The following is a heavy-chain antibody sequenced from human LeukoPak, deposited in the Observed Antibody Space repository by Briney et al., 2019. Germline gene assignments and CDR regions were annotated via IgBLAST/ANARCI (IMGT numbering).Heavy chain of an antibody. CDR2: ISYDGSNK. J-gene: IGHJ5*02. CDR3: AYQYDP. V-gene: IGHV3-30-3*01. D-gene: IGHD2-2*01. Sequence: PGRSLRLSCAASGFTFSSYAMHWVRQAPGKGLEWVAVISYDGSNKYYADSVKGRFTISRDNSKNTLYLQMNSLRAEDTAVYYCAYQYDPWGQGTLVTVSS. CDR1: GFTFSSYA.